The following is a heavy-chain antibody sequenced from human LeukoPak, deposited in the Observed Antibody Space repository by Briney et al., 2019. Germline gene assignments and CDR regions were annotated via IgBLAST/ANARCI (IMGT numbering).Heavy chain of an antibody. CDR2: INYSGSA. CDR1: GDSIRNYN. Sequence: SETLSLTCTVSGDSIRNYNWNWIRQPPGKGLEWIGLINYSGSANYNPSLTSRVTTSVDTSKKQFSLKLRSVTTADTAVYFCAGDSVGFDSWGQGTLVTVSS. D-gene: IGHD1-26*01. CDR3: AGDSVGFDS. V-gene: IGHV4-59*01. J-gene: IGHJ4*02.